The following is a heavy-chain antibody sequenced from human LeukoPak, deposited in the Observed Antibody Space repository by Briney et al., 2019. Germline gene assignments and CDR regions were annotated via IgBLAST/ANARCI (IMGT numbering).Heavy chain of an antibody. D-gene: IGHD3-22*01. Sequence: GGSLRLSCAASGFTFDDYGMSWVRQAPGKGLEWVSGINWNGGSTGYADSVKGRFTISRDNAKNSLYLQMNSLRAEDTALYYCAGVVPDYYDSSGYYYDIWGQGTMVTVSS. CDR1: GFTFDDYG. CDR2: INWNGGST. J-gene: IGHJ3*02. CDR3: AGVVPDYYDSSGYYYDI. V-gene: IGHV3-20*04.